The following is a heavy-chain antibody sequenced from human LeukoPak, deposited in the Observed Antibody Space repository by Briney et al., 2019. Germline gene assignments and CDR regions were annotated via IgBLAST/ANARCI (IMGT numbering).Heavy chain of an antibody. D-gene: IGHD1-26*01. CDR2: FYRGGST. V-gene: IGHV3-66*01. J-gene: IGHJ4*02. CDR1: GFTDSSNY. Sequence: PGGSLRLSCAASGFTDSSNYMSWVRQAPGKGLEWVSIFYRGGSTYYADSAKGRSTISRDNAKNSLYLQMNSLGVEDTAIYFCARDGAGAGSTKLDYWGQGSLVTVSS. CDR3: ARDGAGAGSTKLDY.